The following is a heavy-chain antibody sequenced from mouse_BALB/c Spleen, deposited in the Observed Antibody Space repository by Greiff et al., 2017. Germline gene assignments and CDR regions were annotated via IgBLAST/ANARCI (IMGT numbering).Heavy chain of an antibody. Sequence: QVHVKQSGAELVRPGVSVKISCKGSGYTFTDYAMHWVKQSHAKSLEWIGVISTYYGDASYNQKFKGKATMTVDKSSSTAYMELARLTSEDSAIYYCAREDDGLYAMDYWGQGTSVTVSS. V-gene: IGHV1S137*01. D-gene: IGHD2-3*01. CDR2: ISTYYGDA. CDR3: AREDDGLYAMDY. J-gene: IGHJ4*01. CDR1: GYTFTDYA.